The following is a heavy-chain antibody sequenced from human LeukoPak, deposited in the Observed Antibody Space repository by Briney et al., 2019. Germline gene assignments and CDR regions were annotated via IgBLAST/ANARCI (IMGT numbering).Heavy chain of an antibody. Sequence: GASVKVSCKASSYTLTTYGITWVRQAPGQGLEWMGWISAPRGDTNYAQNLQGRVTMTIDTSTRTAYMELRSLTSDDTAVYYCASSGGIVAMVGGYYYGMDVWGQGTTVTVSS. J-gene: IGHJ6*02. CDR2: ISAPRGDT. D-gene: IGHD5-12*01. CDR1: SYTLTTYG. V-gene: IGHV1-18*01. CDR3: ASSGGIVAMVGGYYYGMDV.